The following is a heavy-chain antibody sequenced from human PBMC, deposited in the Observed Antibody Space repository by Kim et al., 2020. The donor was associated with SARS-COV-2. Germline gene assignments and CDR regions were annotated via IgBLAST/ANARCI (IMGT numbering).Heavy chain of an antibody. Sequence: SVKVSCKASGGTFSSYAISWVRQAPGQGLEWMGGIIPIFGTANYAQKFQGRVTITADESTSTAYMELSSLRSEDTAVYYCARARRWYSSGWYGAFDIWGQGTMVTVSS. D-gene: IGHD6-19*01. CDR1: GGTFSSYA. V-gene: IGHV1-69*13. CDR2: IIPIFGTA. J-gene: IGHJ3*02. CDR3: ARARRWYSSGWYGAFDI.